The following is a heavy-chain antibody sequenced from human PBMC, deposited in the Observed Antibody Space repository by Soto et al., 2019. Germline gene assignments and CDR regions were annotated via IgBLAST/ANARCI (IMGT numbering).Heavy chain of an antibody. J-gene: IGHJ5*02. V-gene: IGHV4-39*01. CDR2: IYYSGST. CDR1: GGSISSSSYY. CDR3: ATSNWFDP. Sequence: QLQLQESGPGLVKPSETLSLTCTVSGGSISSSSYYWGWIRQPPGKGLEWIGYIYYSGSTYYNPSLKSRVTISVDTSKNQFSLKLNSVTAADTALYYCATSNWFDPWGQGTLVTVSS.